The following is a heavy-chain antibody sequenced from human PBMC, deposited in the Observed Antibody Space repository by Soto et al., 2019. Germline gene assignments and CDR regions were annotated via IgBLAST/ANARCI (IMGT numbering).Heavy chain of an antibody. CDR3: VREGTKLSPQEYIMAAGHFDS. V-gene: IGHV4-30-4*01. D-gene: IGHD5-12*01. CDR2: IFYSGNT. Sequence: QVQLQESGPGLVKPSQTLSLTCTVSGGSISSVDYYWSWIRQTPGRGLEWIGFIFYSGNTFYNPSLNSRASISVDTTKNQFSLKVTSVSATDTAVYYCVREGTKLSPQEYIMAAGHFDSWGQGALVTVSS. CDR1: GGSISSVDYY. J-gene: IGHJ4*02.